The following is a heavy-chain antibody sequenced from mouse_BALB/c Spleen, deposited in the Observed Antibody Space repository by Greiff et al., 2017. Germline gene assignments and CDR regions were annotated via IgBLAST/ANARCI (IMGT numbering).Heavy chain of an antibody. CDR2: ISDGGSYT. Sequence: EVKLQESGGGLVKPGGSLKLSCTASGFTFSDYYMYWVRQTPEKRLEWVATISDGGSYTYYPDSVKGRFTISRDNAKNNLYLQMSSLKSEDTAMYYCARGSTMAMDYWGQGTSVTVSS. CDR1: GFTFSDYY. J-gene: IGHJ4*01. CDR3: ARGSTMAMDY. V-gene: IGHV5-4*02. D-gene: IGHD2-1*01.